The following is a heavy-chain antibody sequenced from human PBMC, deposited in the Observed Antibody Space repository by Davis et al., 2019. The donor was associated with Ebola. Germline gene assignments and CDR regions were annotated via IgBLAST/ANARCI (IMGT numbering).Heavy chain of an antibody. CDR2: IIPIFGTA. CDR3: ARVGTATTTFDY. V-gene: IGHV1-69*13. J-gene: IGHJ4*02. Sequence: AASVKVSCKASGGTFSSYAISWVRQAPGQGLEWMGGIIPIFGTANYAQKFQGRVTITADESTSTAYMELSSLRSEDTAVYYCARVGTATTTFDYWGQGTLVTVSS. D-gene: IGHD5-24*01. CDR1: GGTFSSYA.